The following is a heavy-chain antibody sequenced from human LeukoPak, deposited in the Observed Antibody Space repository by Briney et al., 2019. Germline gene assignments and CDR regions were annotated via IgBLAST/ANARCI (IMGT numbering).Heavy chain of an antibody. D-gene: IGHD1-1*01. Sequence: SETLSLTCTVSGGSISGFYWNWIRQPPGKGLEWLGYIYYTGLTNYNPSLGTRITMSVDTSKNQFSLKLSSVTAADTAVYYCGRWNEGWDHLGQGTLVTVSS. V-gene: IGHV4-59*01. CDR1: GGSISGFY. CDR2: IYYTGLT. J-gene: IGHJ4*02. CDR3: GRWNEGWDH.